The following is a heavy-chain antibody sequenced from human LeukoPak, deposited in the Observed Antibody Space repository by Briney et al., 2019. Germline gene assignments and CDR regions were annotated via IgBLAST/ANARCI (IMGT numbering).Heavy chain of an antibody. CDR3: AKGSRNTGFDY. V-gene: IGHV3-23*01. CDR2: ISDSGGNT. D-gene: IGHD1-26*01. Sequence: GGSLRLSCAASRFTFSSFAMYWVRQAPGKGLEWVSAISDSGGNTHYADSVKGRSTISRDNSKNTLYLQMNSLRVEDTAVYYCAKGSRNTGFDYWGQGTLVTVSS. CDR1: RFTFSSFA. J-gene: IGHJ4*02.